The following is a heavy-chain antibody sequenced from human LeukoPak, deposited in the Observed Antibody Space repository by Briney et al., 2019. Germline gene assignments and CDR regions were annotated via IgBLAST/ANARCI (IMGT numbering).Heavy chain of an antibody. CDR2: IIPIFGTA. V-gene: IGHV1-69*01. D-gene: IGHD3-10*01. CDR3: AIRYYYGSGSYLG. Sequence: SVKVSCKASGGTFSSYAISWVRQAPGQGLEWMGGIIPIFGTANYAQKFQGRVTITADESTSTAYMELSSLRSEDTAVYYCAIRYYYGSGSYLGWGQGTLVTVSS. CDR1: GGTFSSYA. J-gene: IGHJ4*02.